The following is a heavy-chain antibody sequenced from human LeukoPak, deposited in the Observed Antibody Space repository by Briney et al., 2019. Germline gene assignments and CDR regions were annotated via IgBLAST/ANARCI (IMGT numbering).Heavy chain of an antibody. Sequence: PSQTLSLTCAVSGGSISGGGYSWSWIRQPPGKGLECIGYIYHSGSTYYNPSLKSRVTISVDRSKNQFSLKLSSVTAADTAVYYCARGNSRYYYYGMDVWGNGTTVTVSS. V-gene: IGHV4-30-2*01. CDR1: GGSISGGGYS. CDR3: ARGNSRYYYYGMDV. D-gene: IGHD1-7*01. J-gene: IGHJ6*04. CDR2: IYHSGST.